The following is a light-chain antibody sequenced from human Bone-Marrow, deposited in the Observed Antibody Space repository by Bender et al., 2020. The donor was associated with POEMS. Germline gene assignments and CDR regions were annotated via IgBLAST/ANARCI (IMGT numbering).Light chain of an antibody. Sequence: QSVLTQPPSVSGAPGQRVTISCTGSSSNTGSGYDINWYQHLPGTAPKLLIYGYNNRPSGVPDRFSGSKSGTSASLAISGLRSEDEAHYYCQSYDNSLGGWVFGGGTKLTVL. CDR1: SSNTGSGYD. CDR2: GYN. V-gene: IGLV1-40*01. J-gene: IGLJ3*02. CDR3: QSYDNSLGGWV.